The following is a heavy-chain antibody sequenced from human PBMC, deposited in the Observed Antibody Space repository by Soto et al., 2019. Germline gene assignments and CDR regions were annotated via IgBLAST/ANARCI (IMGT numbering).Heavy chain of an antibody. CDR3: AKEMITFGDFNYYYMDV. CDR1: GFTFDQYT. Sequence: EVQLVESGGGLVQPGRSLRLACAASGFTFDQYTMHWVRHAPGKGLEWVSSITWHSGTIGYADSVKGRFTISRDNAKNSLYLQMNSLRGEDTALYYCAKEMITFGDFNYYYMDVWGNGTTVTVSS. CDR2: ITWHSGTI. D-gene: IGHD3-16*01. V-gene: IGHV3-9*01. J-gene: IGHJ6*03.